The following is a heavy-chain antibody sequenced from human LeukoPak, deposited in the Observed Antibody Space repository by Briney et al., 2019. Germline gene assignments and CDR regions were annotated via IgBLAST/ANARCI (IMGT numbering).Heavy chain of an antibody. J-gene: IGHJ4*02. CDR3: ARSGFSGSYCFDS. D-gene: IGHD3-10*01. CDR1: GGSISSSY. CDR2: IYTSGST. Sequence: SETLPLTCTVSGGSISSSYWTWVRQPAGKGLEWIGRIYTSGSTNYNPPLKSRVTMSVGTSKNQFSLKLSSMTAADTAVYYCARSGFSGSYCFDSWGQGTLVTVSS. V-gene: IGHV4-4*07.